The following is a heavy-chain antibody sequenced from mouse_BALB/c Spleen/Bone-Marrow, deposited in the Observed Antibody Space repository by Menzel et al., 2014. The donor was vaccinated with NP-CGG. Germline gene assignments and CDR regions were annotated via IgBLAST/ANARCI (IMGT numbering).Heavy chain of an antibody. CDR2: IDPSDSET. CDR1: GYTFTSYW. Sequence: VKLQESGAELVKPGAPVKLSCKASGYTFTSYWMNWVKQRPGRGLEWIGRIDPSDSETHYNQKFKDKATLTVDKSSSTAYIQLSSLTSEDSAVYYCARSYGYYPYRYFDVWGAGTTVTVSS. CDR3: ARSYGYYPYRYFDV. J-gene: IGHJ1*01. V-gene: IGHV1-69*02. D-gene: IGHD2-3*01.